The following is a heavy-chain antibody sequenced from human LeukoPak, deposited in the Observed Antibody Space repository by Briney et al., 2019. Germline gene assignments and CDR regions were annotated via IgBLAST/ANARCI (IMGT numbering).Heavy chain of an antibody. CDR3: ASMYAGGYSYGYEFDY. CDR1: GGSFSSYY. Sequence: SETLSLTCAVYGGSFSSYYWSWIRQPAGKGLEWIGRIYTSGSTNYNPSLKSRVTMSVDTSKNQFSLRLSSVTAADTAVYYCASMYAGGYSYGYEFDYWGQGTLVTVSS. V-gene: IGHV4-59*10. CDR2: IYTSGST. D-gene: IGHD5-18*01. J-gene: IGHJ4*02.